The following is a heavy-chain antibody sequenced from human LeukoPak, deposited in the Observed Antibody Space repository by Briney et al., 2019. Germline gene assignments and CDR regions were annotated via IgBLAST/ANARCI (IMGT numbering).Heavy chain of an antibody. Sequence: PSGTLSLTCTVSGGSISSYYWSWIRQPPGKGLEGIGYIYYSGSTNYNPSLKSRVTISVDTSKNQFSLKLSSVTAADTAVYYCARHFITYDYGDPRDAFDIWGQGTMVTVSS. V-gene: IGHV4-59*08. CDR2: IYYSGST. D-gene: IGHD4-17*01. CDR3: ARHFITYDYGDPRDAFDI. CDR1: GGSISSYY. J-gene: IGHJ3*02.